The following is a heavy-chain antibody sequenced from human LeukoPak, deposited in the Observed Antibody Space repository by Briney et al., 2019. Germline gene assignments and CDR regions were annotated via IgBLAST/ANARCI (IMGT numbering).Heavy chain of an antibody. CDR3: ARDSSTFGGVIVSSASFDY. CDR2: ISAYNGNT. D-gene: IGHD3-16*02. V-gene: IGHV1-18*04. Sequence: ASVKVSCKASGYTFTSYYMHWVRQAPGQGLEWMGWISAYNGNTNYAQKLQGRVTMTTDTSTSTAYMELRSLRSDDTAVYYCARDSSTFGGVIVSSASFDYWGQGTLVTVSS. J-gene: IGHJ4*02. CDR1: GYTFTSYY.